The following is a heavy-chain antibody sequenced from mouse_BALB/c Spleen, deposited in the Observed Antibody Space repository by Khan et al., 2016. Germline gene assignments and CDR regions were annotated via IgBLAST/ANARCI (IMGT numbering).Heavy chain of an antibody. J-gene: IGHJ2*01. CDR1: GSHSIDTY. V-gene: IGHV14-3*02. Sequence: VQLQESGAELVKSGATVKLFFTASGSHSIDTYMHWLKQWPEQCLELIGRIDPPNGNTTHDPQVQDQATIAADTSANTACLQLGSLTSEDTSVFYCSRVARKWGQGTTLTVSS. CDR2: IDPPNGNT. CDR3: SRVARK.